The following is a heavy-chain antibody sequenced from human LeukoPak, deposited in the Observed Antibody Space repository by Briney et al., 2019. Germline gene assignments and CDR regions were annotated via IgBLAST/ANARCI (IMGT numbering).Heavy chain of an antibody. Sequence: ASVTVSCKVSGYTLTELSMHWVRQAPGKGLEWMGGFDPEDGETIYAQKFQGRVTMTEDTSTDTAYMELSSLRSEDTAVYYCATDLVVVPGFQHWGQGTLVTVSS. D-gene: IGHD2-2*01. CDR1: GYTLTELS. CDR3: ATDLVVVPGFQH. J-gene: IGHJ1*01. CDR2: FDPEDGET. V-gene: IGHV1-24*01.